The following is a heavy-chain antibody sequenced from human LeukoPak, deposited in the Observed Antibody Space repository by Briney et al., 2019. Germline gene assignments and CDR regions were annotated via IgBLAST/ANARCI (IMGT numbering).Heavy chain of an antibody. V-gene: IGHV3-33*01. Sequence: PGRSLRLSCAASGFTFSSYGMHWVRQAPGKGLERVAVIWYDGSNKYYADSVKGRFTISRDNSKNTLYLQMNSLRAEDTAVYYCARDPRGYYDILTGSYGMDVWGQGTTVTVSS. CDR2: IWYDGSNK. J-gene: IGHJ6*02. D-gene: IGHD3-9*01. CDR1: GFTFSSYG. CDR3: ARDPRGYYDILTGSYGMDV.